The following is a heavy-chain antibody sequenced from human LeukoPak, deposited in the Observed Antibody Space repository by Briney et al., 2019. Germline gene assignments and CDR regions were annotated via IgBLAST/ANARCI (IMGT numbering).Heavy chain of an antibody. D-gene: IGHD2-2*01. J-gene: IGHJ4*02. CDR1: GFIFSDYY. CDR3: ARGRCTNCFTDY. Sequence: GSLRLSCAASGFIFSDYYMSWIRQAPGKGLEWVSYISSSGSTIYYADSVKGRFTISRDNAKNSLYLQMNSLRAEDTAVYYCARGRCTNCFTDYWGQGTLVTVSS. CDR2: ISSSGSTI. V-gene: IGHV3-11*01.